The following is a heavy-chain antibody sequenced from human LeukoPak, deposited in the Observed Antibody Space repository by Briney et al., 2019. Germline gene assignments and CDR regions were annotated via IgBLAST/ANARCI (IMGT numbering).Heavy chain of an antibody. CDR2: ISGSGGST. Sequence: PGGSLRLSCAASGFTFSSYAMSWVRQAPGKGLEWVSAISGSGGSTYYADSVKGRFTISRDNSKNTLYLQMNSLRAEDTAVYYCAKGGDYSGYDSSGYYLYYFDYWGQGTLVTVSS. CDR1: GFTFSSYA. V-gene: IGHV3-23*01. D-gene: IGHD3-22*01. CDR3: AKGGDYSGYDSSGYYLYYFDY. J-gene: IGHJ4*02.